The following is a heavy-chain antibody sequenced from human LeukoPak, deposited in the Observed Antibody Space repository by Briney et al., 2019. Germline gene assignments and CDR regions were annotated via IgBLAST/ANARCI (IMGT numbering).Heavy chain of an antibody. Sequence: SETLSLTCTVSGGSISSYYWSWIRQPPGKGLEWIGYIYYSGSTNYNPSLKSRVTISVDTSKNQFSLKLSSVTAADTAVYYCARLISVSDWFGPWGQGTLVTVSS. D-gene: IGHD3/OR15-3a*01. CDR3: ARLISVSDWFGP. V-gene: IGHV4-59*01. J-gene: IGHJ5*02. CDR1: GGSISSYY. CDR2: IYYSGST.